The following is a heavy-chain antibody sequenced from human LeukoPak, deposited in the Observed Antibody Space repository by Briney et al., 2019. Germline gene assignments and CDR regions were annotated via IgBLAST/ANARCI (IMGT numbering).Heavy chain of an antibody. J-gene: IGHJ4*02. V-gene: IGHV3-7*02. D-gene: IGHD5-24*01. Sequence: PGGSLRLSCAASGFTFSNYWMSWVRQAPGKGLEWVANIKEDGSEKYHVDSVKGRFTVSRDNAKNSLYLQTNSLRAEDTAVYYCARLQKRDSRDYWGQGTLVTVSS. CDR2: IKEDGSEK. CDR1: GFTFSNYW. CDR3: ARLQKRDSRDY.